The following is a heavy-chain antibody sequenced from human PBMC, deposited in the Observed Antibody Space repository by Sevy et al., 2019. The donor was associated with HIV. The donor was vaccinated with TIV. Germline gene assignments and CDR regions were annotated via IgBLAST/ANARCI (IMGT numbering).Heavy chain of an antibody. D-gene: IGHD3-16*01. CDR3: LSEGGDWFDP. CDR2: INRDGSST. J-gene: IGHJ5*02. Sequence: GGSLRLSCAASGFTFRSDWMHWVRQAPGKGLVWVSRINRDGSSTAYADSVKGRFTIYRDNAKNTLYLQMNSLRAEDTSVYYCLSEGGDWFDPWGQGTLVTVSS. V-gene: IGHV3-74*01. CDR1: GFTFRSDW.